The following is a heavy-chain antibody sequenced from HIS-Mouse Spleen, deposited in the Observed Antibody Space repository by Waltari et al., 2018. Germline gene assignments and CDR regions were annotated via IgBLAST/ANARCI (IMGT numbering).Heavy chain of an antibody. CDR3: TGGSWSGYYFDY. D-gene: IGHD3-3*01. CDR2: MRRKANSYGT. J-gene: IGHJ4*02. Sequence: EVQLVESGGGLVQPGGSLKLSCAASGFTFSGSAMHWVRQGSGKGREGGGRMRRKANSYGTAYAAWGKGRFTISRDDSKNTAYLQMNSLKTEDTAVYYCTGGSWSGYYFDYWGQGTLVTVSS. CDR1: GFTFSGSA. V-gene: IGHV3-73*01.